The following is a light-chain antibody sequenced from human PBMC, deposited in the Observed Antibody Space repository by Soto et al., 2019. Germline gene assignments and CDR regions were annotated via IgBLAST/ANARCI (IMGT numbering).Light chain of an antibody. CDR3: QQYNNWRT. V-gene: IGKV3-15*01. CDR1: QSVSSN. CDR2: GAS. Sequence: EIVMTQSPAILSVSPGERATLSCRASQSVSSNLAWYQQKPGQAPRLLIYGASTRAAGIPARFSGSGSGTEFTLTICSLQSEDFAVYYCQQYNNWRTFGQGTKV. J-gene: IGKJ1*01.